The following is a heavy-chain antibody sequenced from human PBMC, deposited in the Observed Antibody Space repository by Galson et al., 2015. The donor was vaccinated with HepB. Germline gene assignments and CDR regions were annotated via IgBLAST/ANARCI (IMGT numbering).Heavy chain of an antibody. J-gene: IGHJ6*02. V-gene: IGHV3-21*01. Sequence: SLRLSCAASGFTFSSYSMNWVRQAPGKGLEWVSSISSSSSYIYYADSVKGRFTISRDNAKNSLYLQMNSLRAEDTAVYYCARQTMVRGVGYYYGMDVWGQGTTVTVSS. CDR2: ISSSSSYI. CDR1: GFTFSSYS. D-gene: IGHD3-10*01. CDR3: ARQTMVRGVGYYYGMDV.